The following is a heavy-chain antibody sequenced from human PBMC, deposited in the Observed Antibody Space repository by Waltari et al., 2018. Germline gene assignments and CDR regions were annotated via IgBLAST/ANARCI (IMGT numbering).Heavy chain of an antibody. Sequence: QLQLLESGPGLVKPSETLSLTCAVSGDSINSELSSLYWIRRPPGTGLGWIGSVDDSGDTYYNPSLKSRVTISADESRNRFSLGLSSVTAADTGFYYCAKHGITTTNWSKTSHSWFGPWGQGILVTVSS. CDR2: VDDSGDT. D-gene: IGHD1-1*01. J-gene: IGHJ5*02. V-gene: IGHV4-39*02. CDR1: GDSINSELSS. CDR3: AKHGITTTNWSKTSHSWFGP.